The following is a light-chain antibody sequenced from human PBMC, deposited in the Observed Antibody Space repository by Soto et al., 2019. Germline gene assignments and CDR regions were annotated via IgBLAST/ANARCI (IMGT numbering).Light chain of an antibody. V-gene: IGLV1-44*01. Sequence: QSVLTQPPSVSATPGQRVTISCSGSSANIGENTVNWYRQVPGTAPKCLVYSDNQRPSGVPDRFSGSKSGTSASLAISGLQSEDEADYYCAAWDDSLDGGVFGGGTKLTVL. CDR2: SDN. CDR3: AAWDDSLDGGV. CDR1: SANIGENT. J-gene: IGLJ3*02.